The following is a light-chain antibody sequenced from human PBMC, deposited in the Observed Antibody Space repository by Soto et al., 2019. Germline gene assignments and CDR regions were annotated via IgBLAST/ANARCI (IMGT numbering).Light chain of an antibody. CDR1: PSVSSY. Sequence: EIVLTQSPATLSLSPGERATLSCRASPSVSSYLAWYQQNPGQAPRLLIYDASNTATGIPARFSGSGSGTDFTLTISSLEPEDFAVYYCQQRSNWTLTFGGGTKVEIK. J-gene: IGKJ4*01. CDR3: QQRSNWTLT. CDR2: DAS. V-gene: IGKV3-11*01.